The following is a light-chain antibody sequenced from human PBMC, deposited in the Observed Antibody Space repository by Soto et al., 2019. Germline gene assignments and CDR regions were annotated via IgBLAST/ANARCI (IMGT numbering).Light chain of an antibody. V-gene: IGLV2-8*01. CDR1: SSDVGGYNS. CDR2: EVS. Sequence: QSALTQPPSASGSPGQSVTISCTGTSSDVGGYNSVSWYQHHPGKAPKLMIYEVSKRPSGVPDRFSGSKSANTASLTVSWLQAEDEADYYCSSYAGSNNYVFGTGTKLTVL. J-gene: IGLJ1*01. CDR3: SSYAGSNNYV.